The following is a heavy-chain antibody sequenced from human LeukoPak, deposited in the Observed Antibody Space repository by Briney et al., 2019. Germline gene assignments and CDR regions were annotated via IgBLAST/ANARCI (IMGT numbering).Heavy chain of an antibody. CDR1: GGSISSGNW. CDR3: ARDPVGDYGDYGWFDP. D-gene: IGHD4-17*01. V-gene: IGHV4-4*02. Sequence: SGTLSLTCAVSGGSISSGNWWSWVRQPPGKGLEWIGEIYHSGSTNYNPSLKSRVTISVDKSKNQFSLKLSSVTAADTAVYYCARDPVGDYGDYGWFDPWGQGTLVTVSS. CDR2: IYHSGST. J-gene: IGHJ5*02.